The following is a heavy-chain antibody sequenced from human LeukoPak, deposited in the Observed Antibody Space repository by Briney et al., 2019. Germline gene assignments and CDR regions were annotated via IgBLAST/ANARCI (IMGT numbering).Heavy chain of an antibody. D-gene: IGHD1-26*01. CDR1: GFTFSNYW. CDR3: ARESHATFDY. CDR2: MNQDGSEK. V-gene: IGHV3-7*01. J-gene: IGHJ4*02. Sequence: GGSLRLSCADSGFTFSNYWMSWVRQAPGKGLEWVANMNQDGSEKYYVDSVKGRFTISRDNAKNSLYLQMNSLRAEDTAVYYCARESHATFDYWGQGTLVIVSS.